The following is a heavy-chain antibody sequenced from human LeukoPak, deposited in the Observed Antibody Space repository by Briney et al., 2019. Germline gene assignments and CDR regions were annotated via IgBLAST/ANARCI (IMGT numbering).Heavy chain of an antibody. D-gene: IGHD3-22*01. V-gene: IGHV3-48*03. J-gene: IGHJ4*02. Sequence: TGGSLRLSCAASGFTFSSYEMNWLRQAPGKGLEWVSYISSSGSTIYYADSVKGRFTISRDNAKNSLYLQMNSLRAEDTAVYYCASSHYYDSSGYYYFDYWGQGTLVTVSS. CDR2: ISSSGSTI. CDR3: ASSHYYDSSGYYYFDY. CDR1: GFTFSSYE.